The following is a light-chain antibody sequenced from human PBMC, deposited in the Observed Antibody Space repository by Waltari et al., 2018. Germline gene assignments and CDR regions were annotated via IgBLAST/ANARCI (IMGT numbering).Light chain of an antibody. CDR3: QQRSNWPLT. CDR2: EAS. CDR1: QSVSSY. J-gene: IGKJ4*01. Sequence: EIVLTQSPATLSLSPGERATLPCRASQSVSSYLAWYQQKPGQAPRLLIYEASNRATGIPARFSGSGSGTDFTRTISSLEPEDFAVYYCQQRSNWPLTFGGGTKVEIK. V-gene: IGKV3-11*01.